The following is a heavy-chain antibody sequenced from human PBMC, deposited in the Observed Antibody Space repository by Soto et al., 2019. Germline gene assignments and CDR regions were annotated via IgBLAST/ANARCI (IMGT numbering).Heavy chain of an antibody. V-gene: IGHV3-30*18. Sequence: QVQLVESGGGVVQPGRSLRLSCAASGFTFSSYGMHWVRQAPGKGLEWVAVISYDGSNKYYADSVKGRFTISRDNSKNALYLQMNSLIADDSAVDYGAKDGGSLYRLGYFDYWGQGTLVTVSS. CDR3: AKDGGSLYRLGYFDY. CDR1: GFTFSSYG. J-gene: IGHJ4*02. CDR2: ISYDGSNK. D-gene: IGHD2-8*02.